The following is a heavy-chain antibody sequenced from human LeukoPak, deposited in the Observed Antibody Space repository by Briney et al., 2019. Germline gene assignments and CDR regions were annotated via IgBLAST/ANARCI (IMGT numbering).Heavy chain of an antibody. CDR3: ARQPAAGYYDSSGYPGDY. CDR2: INPSGGST. Sequence: ASVKVSCKASGGTFSSYAISWVRQAPGQGLEWMGIINPSGGSTSYAQKFQGRVTMTRDTSTSTVYMELSSLRSEDTAVYYCARQPAAGYYDSSGYPGDYWGQGTLVTVSS. CDR1: GGTFSSYA. J-gene: IGHJ4*02. D-gene: IGHD3-22*01. V-gene: IGHV1-46*01.